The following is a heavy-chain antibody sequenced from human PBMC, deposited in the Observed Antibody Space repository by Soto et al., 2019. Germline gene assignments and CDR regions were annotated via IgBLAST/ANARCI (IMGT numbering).Heavy chain of an antibody. J-gene: IGHJ4*02. V-gene: IGHV1-18*01. CDR2: ISAHNGNT. D-gene: IGHD1-1*01. Sequence: QVHLVQSGAEVKKPGASVKVSCKGSGYDFTTYGITWVRQAPGQGLEWMAWISAHNGNTDHAQKLQGRVTVTRDTSTSTAYMELRSLRSDDTAVYYCARGRYGDYWGQGALVTVSS. CDR3: ARGRYGDY. CDR1: GYDFTTYG.